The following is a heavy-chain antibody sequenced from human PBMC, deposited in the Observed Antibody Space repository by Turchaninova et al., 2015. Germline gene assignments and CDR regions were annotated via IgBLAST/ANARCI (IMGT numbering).Heavy chain of an antibody. CDR2: IYWDDHK. J-gene: IGHJ1*01. Sequence: QITLKESGPTLVKPTQTLTLTCTFSGFSLSTSGVGVGWIRQPPGKALEWLALIYWDDHKRYSPSLQRRLTITKDTSKNQGVLSMPSMDPMDTATYYCAHALRPTSSAEYFQHWGQGTLVTVSS. D-gene: IGHD3-3*01. CDR3: AHALRPTSSAEYFQH. CDR1: GFSLSTSGVG. V-gene: IGHV2-5*02.